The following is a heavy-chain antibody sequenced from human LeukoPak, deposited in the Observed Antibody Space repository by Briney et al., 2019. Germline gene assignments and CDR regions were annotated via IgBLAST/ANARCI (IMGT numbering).Heavy chain of an antibody. Sequence: SSETLSLTCTVSGGSISSSSYYWGWIRQPPGKGLGWIGSIYYSGSTYYNPSLKSRVTISVDTSKNQFSLKLSSVTAADTAVYYCARLRHRLTIYDWGQGTLVTVSS. CDR2: IYYSGST. V-gene: IGHV4-39*01. D-gene: IGHD6-25*01. CDR1: GGSISSSSYY. CDR3: ARLRHRLTIYD. J-gene: IGHJ4*02.